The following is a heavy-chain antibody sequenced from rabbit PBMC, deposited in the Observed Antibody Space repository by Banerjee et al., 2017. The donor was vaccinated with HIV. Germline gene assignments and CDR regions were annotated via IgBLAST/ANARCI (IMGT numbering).Heavy chain of an antibody. D-gene: IGHD6-1*01. CDR2: IYAGSSGTT. CDR1: GFSFSSWYW. J-gene: IGHJ6*01. V-gene: IGHV1S45*01. Sequence: EESGGDLVKPEGSLTLTCTASGFSFSSWYWICWVRQAPGKGLEWIACIYAGSSGTTYYANWAKGRFTISKTSSTTVTLQMTSLTAADTATYFCARADSAGVGYAYGMDLWGPGTLVTDS. CDR3: ARADSAGVGYAYGMDL.